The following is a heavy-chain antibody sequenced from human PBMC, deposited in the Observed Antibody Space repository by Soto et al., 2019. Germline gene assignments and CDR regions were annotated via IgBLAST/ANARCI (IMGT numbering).Heavy chain of an antibody. J-gene: IGHJ5*02. CDR3: ARKIDGYNLWDNWFDP. V-gene: IGHV1-18*01. CDR2: ISAYNGNT. CDR1: GYTFTSYG. D-gene: IGHD5-12*01. Sequence: ASVKVSCKASGYTFTSYGISWVRQAPGQGLEWMGWISAYNGNTNYAQKLQGRVTMTTDTSTSTAYMELRSPRSDDTAVYYCARKIDGYNLWDNWFDPWGQGTLVTVSS.